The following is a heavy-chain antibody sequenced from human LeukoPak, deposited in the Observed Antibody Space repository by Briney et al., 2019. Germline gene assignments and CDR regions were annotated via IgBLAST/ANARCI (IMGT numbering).Heavy chain of an antibody. D-gene: IGHD3-22*01. CDR1: SGSISTNKYY. Sequence: RPSETLSLTCTVSSGSISTNKYYWGWVRQPPGKALDWIGNIFYSGSTYYSPSLKRRVTITLDTSKKQFSLKLKSVTAADTAVYYWARAIDSRNYQHKGFDPWGQGTQVTVSS. CDR3: ARAIDSRNYQHKGFDP. V-gene: IGHV4-39*07. J-gene: IGHJ5*02. CDR2: IFYSGST.